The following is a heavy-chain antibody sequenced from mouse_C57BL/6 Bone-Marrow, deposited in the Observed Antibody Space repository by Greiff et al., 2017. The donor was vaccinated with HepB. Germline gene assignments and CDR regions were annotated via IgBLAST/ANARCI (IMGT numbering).Heavy chain of an antibody. V-gene: IGHV1-5*01. D-gene: IGHD1-1*01. CDR1: GYTFTSYW. CDR2: IYPGNSDT. Sequence: EVQLQQSGTVLARPGASVKMSCKTSGYTFTSYWMHWVKQRPGQGLEWIGAIYPGNSDTSYNQKFKGKATLTADKSSSTAYMELRSLTSEDSAVYFCARRGVVAYYFDYWGQGTTLTVSS. J-gene: IGHJ2*01. CDR3: ARRGVVAYYFDY.